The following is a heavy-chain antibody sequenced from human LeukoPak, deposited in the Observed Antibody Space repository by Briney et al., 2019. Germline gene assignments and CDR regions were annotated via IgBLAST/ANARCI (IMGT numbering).Heavy chain of an antibody. CDR1: GFTLSSYA. V-gene: IGHV3-23*01. Sequence: GGSLRLSCAASGFTLSSYAMSWVRQAPGKGLEWVSAISGSGGSTYYADSVKGRFTISRDNSKNTLYLQMNSLRAEDTAVYYCAKDQAGYYYDSSGYSVFDYWGQGTLVTVSS. D-gene: IGHD3-22*01. J-gene: IGHJ4*02. CDR2: ISGSGGST. CDR3: AKDQAGYYYDSSGYSVFDY.